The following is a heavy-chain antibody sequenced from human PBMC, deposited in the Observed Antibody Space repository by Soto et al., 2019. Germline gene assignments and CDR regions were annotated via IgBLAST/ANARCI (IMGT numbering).Heavy chain of an antibody. CDR2: INPRGGVT. CDR1: GYTFSSYY. Sequence: ASVKVSCKASGYTFSSYYMHWVRQAPGQGPEWMGIINPRGGVTTYSQKFQGRVTMTRDTSTSTVYMELSSLRSEDTAVYYCARHPGGRGYYYGTDVWGQGTTVTVPS. V-gene: IGHV1-46*01. CDR3: ARHPGGRGYYYGTDV. J-gene: IGHJ6*02. D-gene: IGHD2-15*01.